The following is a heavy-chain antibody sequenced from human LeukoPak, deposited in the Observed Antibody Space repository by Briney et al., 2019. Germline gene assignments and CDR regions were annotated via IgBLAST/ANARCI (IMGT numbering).Heavy chain of an antibody. D-gene: IGHD3-22*01. J-gene: IGHJ6*02. Sequence: PGGSLRLSCAASGFTFSSYAMSWVRQAPGKGLEWVSAISGSGGSTYYADSVKGRFTISRDNSKNTLYLQMNSLRAEDTAVYYCARDRRPDYYDSSGSPVDVWGQGTTVTVSS. V-gene: IGHV3-23*01. CDR2: ISGSGGST. CDR1: GFTFSSYA. CDR3: ARDRRPDYYDSSGSPVDV.